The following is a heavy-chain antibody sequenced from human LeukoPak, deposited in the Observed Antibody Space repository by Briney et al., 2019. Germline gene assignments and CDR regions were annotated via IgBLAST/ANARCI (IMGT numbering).Heavy chain of an antibody. CDR2: INPNSGGT. D-gene: IGHD3-22*01. CDR1: GYTFTGYY. CDR3: ARVPPTPYDNYSFDY. V-gene: IGHV1-2*02. Sequence: ASVKVSCKASGYTFTGYYMHWVRQAPGQGLEWMGWINPNSGGTHYAQKFQGRVTMTRDTSISTAYMELSRLRSDDTAVYYCARVPPTPYDNYSFDYWGQGTLVTVSS. J-gene: IGHJ4*02.